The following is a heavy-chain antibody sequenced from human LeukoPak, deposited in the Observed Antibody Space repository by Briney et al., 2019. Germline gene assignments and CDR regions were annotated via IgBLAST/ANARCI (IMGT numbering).Heavy chain of an antibody. CDR2: ISGYNGKT. D-gene: IGHD3-9*01. V-gene: IGHV1-18*01. J-gene: IGHJ4*02. CDR3: ARGDRYDILTGYPPNFDY. Sequence: ASVKVSCKASGYTFTSYGISWLRQAPGQGLEWMGWISGYNGKTIHAQKFQDRVTMTTDTPMSTGYMELRSLISDDTAVYYCARGDRYDILTGYPPNFDYWGQGTLVTVSS. CDR1: GYTFTSYG.